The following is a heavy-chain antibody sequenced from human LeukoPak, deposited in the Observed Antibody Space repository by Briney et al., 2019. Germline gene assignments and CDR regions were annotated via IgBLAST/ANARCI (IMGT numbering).Heavy chain of an antibody. CDR1: GFTFSTYA. Sequence: GGSLRLSCAASGFTFSTYAMSWVRQAPGTGLEWVSALSGSGGITNYADSVKGPFTISRDNSKNTLYLQINSLRAEDTAIYYCAKAVFVTGTGYFDYWGLGTLVTVSS. CDR3: AKAVFVTGTGYFDY. D-gene: IGHD2-21*02. J-gene: IGHJ4*02. V-gene: IGHV3-23*01. CDR2: LSGSGGIT.